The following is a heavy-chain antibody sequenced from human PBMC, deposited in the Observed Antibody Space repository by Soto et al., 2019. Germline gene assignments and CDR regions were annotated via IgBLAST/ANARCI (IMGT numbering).Heavy chain of an antibody. D-gene: IGHD1-1*01. CDR3: ARDKDREQLGGNYYYTLDV. CDR1: GYTFTSYY. Sequence: ASVKVSCKASGYTFTSYYMHWVRQAPGQGLEWMGIINPSGGSTSYAQKFQGRVTMTRDTSTSTAYMELSSLRSEDTAVYYCARDKDREQLGGNYYYTLDVWGQGTTVTVSS. J-gene: IGHJ6*02. CDR2: INPSGGST. V-gene: IGHV1-46*01.